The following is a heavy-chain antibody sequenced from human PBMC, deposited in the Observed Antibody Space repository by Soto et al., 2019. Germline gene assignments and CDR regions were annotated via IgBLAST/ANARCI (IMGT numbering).Heavy chain of an antibody. CDR3: AKNPYYDFWSGSGRNYYYMDV. Sequence: EVQLLESGGGLVQPGGSLRLSCAASGFTFSSSAMNWVRQAPGKGLDWVAGISGSGGRTYYGDSVKGRFAISRDNSKNTLYLEMNSLRAEDTAVYFCAKNPYYDFWSGSGRNYYYMDVWGKGTTVTVSS. V-gene: IGHV3-23*01. D-gene: IGHD3-3*01. CDR1: GFTFSSSA. CDR2: ISGSGGRT. J-gene: IGHJ6*03.